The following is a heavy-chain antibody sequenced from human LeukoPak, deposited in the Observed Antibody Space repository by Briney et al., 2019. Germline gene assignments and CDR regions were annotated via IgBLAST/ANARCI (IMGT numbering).Heavy chain of an antibody. CDR2: IHISGST. Sequence: PSETLSLTCTVSGGSISSSYWSWIRQPAGKGLEWIGRIHISGSTNYNPSLKTRVTLSVDTSKNQFSLNLSSVTAADTAIYYCAKEYNIGVTNTLGYFDYWGQGTLVTVSS. CDR3: AKEYNIGVTNTLGYFDY. J-gene: IGHJ4*02. V-gene: IGHV4-4*07. CDR1: GGSISSSY. D-gene: IGHD6-19*01.